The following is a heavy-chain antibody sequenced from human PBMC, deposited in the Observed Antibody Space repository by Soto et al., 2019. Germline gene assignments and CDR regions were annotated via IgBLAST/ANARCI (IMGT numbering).Heavy chain of an antibody. CDR2: ISSNGGST. D-gene: IGHD6-19*01. V-gene: IGHV3-64*01. CDR3: ARETRIAVAGISWFDP. CDR1: GFTFSSYA. Sequence: GGSLRLSCAASGFTFSSYAMHWVRQAPGKGLEYVSAISSNGGSTYYANSVKGRFTISRDNSKNTLYLQMGSLRAEDMAVYYCARETRIAVAGISWFDPWGQGTLVTVSS. J-gene: IGHJ5*02.